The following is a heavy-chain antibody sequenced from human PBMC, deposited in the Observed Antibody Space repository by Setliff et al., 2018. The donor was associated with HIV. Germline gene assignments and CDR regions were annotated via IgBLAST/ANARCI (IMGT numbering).Heavy chain of an antibody. CDR2: IYSGYST. J-gene: IGHJ4*02. CDR3: AKDRGGGSYFDY. V-gene: IGHV3-66*02. Sequence: GGSLRLSCAASGFTVSSNYMSWVRRAPGKGLEWVPVIYSGYSTYYADSVKGRFTISRDNSKSTLYLQMNSLRAEDTAVYYCAKDRGGGSYFDYWGQGTLVTVSS. D-gene: IGHD1-26*01. CDR1: GFTVSSNY.